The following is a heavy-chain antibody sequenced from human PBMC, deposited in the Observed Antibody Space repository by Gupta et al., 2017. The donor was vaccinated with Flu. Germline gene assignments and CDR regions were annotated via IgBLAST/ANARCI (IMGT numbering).Heavy chain of an antibody. J-gene: IGHJ4*02. Sequence: QVQLVQSGAEVKKPGASVKVSCKASGYTFTSYYMHWVPQAPGQGLEWMGIINPSGGSTSYAQKFQGRVTMTRDTSTSTVYMELSSLRSEDTALYYCARYRAGIAAAVTPDFDYWGQGTLVTVSS. CDR3: ARYRAGIAAAVTPDFDY. CDR2: INPSGGST. CDR1: GYTFTSYY. D-gene: IGHD6-13*01. V-gene: IGHV1-46*01.